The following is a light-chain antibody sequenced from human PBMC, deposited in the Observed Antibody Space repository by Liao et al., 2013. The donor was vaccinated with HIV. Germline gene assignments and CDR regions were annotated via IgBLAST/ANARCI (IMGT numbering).Light chain of an antibody. J-gene: IGLJ1*01. CDR3: QAWDSSTAV. CDR2: QDN. Sequence: SYELTQPPSVSVSPGQTAGITCSGDELGDKYASWYQQKPGQSPVLVIYQDNKRPSGIPERFSGSNYGNTATLTISGTQAMDEADYYCQAWDSSTAVFGAGTKVTVL. V-gene: IGLV3-1*01. CDR1: ELGDKY.